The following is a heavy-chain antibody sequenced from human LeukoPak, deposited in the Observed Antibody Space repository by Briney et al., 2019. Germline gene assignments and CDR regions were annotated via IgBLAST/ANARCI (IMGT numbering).Heavy chain of an antibody. CDR1: AFTSSNYG. Sequence: GGSLRLSCAVSAFTSSNYGMSWVRQGPGKGLEWVSSISAGGDSSYYADSVKGRFTSSRDNSKNTLYLQMNSLRVEDTAVYYCASYGDYAANYWGQGTLVTVSS. CDR3: ASYGDYAANY. V-gene: IGHV3-23*01. CDR2: ISAGGDSS. D-gene: IGHD4-17*01. J-gene: IGHJ4*02.